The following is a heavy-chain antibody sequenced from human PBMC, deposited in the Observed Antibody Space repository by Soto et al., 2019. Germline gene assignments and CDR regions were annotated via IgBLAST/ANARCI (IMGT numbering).Heavy chain of an antibody. V-gene: IGHV1-18*01. Sequence: ASVKVSCKASGYTFTSYGISWVRQAPGQGLEWMGWISAYNGNTNYAQKLQGRVTMTTDTSTSTAYMELRSLRSDDTAVYCCARWSHYYDSSGSPVDYWGQGTLVTVSS. CDR3: ARWSHYYDSSGSPVDY. D-gene: IGHD3-22*01. J-gene: IGHJ4*02. CDR1: GYTFTSYG. CDR2: ISAYNGNT.